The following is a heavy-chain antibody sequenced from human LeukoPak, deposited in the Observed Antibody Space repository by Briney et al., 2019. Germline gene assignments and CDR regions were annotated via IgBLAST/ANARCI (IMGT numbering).Heavy chain of an antibody. V-gene: IGHV3-48*04. CDR1: GFTFSSYS. J-gene: IGHJ4*02. CDR3: ATDGDGYNWGPPRLIDY. CDR2: ISSSSSII. Sequence: GGSLRLSCAASGFTFSSYSMNWVRQAQGKGLEWVSYISSSSSIIYYVDSVRGRFTISRDNAKNSLYLQMNSLRAEDTAVYYCATDGDGYNWGPPRLIDYWGQGTLVTVSS. D-gene: IGHD5-24*01.